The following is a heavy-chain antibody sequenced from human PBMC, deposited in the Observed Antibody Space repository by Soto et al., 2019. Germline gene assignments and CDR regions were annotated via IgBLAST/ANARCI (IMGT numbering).Heavy chain of an antibody. Sequence: GESLKISCKASGYSFTDYWIGWVRQMPGKGLEWMGIIYPGDSDTKYSPSFQGQVTMSADKSISTAYLQWNSLKASDTAMYYCARDGLSSSSFFDYWGQGTLVTVSS. J-gene: IGHJ4*02. V-gene: IGHV5-51*01. CDR1: GYSFTDYW. CDR3: ARDGLSSSSFFDY. CDR2: IYPGDSDT. D-gene: IGHD6-6*01.